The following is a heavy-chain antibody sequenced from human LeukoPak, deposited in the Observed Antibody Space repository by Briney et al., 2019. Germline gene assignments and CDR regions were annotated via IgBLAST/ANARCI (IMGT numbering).Heavy chain of an antibody. CDR1: GFTFSNYG. Sequence: GGSLRLSCAASGFTFSNYGMHWVRQAPGKGLEWVAFIPYDGTSKYYADSVKSRFTISRDNSKNTLYLQMNSLRAEDTAVYYCAKDLESYHPAAPDYWGQGTLVTVSS. J-gene: IGHJ4*02. CDR3: AKDLESYHPAAPDY. V-gene: IGHV3-30*02. D-gene: IGHD2-2*01. CDR2: IPYDGTSK.